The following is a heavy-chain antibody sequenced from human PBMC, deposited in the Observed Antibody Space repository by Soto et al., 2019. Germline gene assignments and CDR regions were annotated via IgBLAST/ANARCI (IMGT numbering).Heavy chain of an antibody. CDR1: GFTVSSNY. Sequence: GGSLRLSCAASGFTVSSNYMSWVRQAPGKGLEWVSVIYSGGSTYYADSVKGRFTISRHNSKNTLYLQMNSLRAEDTAVYYCARAGTNSKNYYYYYMDVWGKGTTVTVSS. CDR2: IYSGGST. V-gene: IGHV3-53*04. CDR3: ARAGTNSKNYYYYYMDV. J-gene: IGHJ6*03. D-gene: IGHD4-4*01.